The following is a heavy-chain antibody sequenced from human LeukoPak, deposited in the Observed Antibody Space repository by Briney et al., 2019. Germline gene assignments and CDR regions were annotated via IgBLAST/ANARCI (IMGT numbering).Heavy chain of an antibody. CDR3: ARVGYHGSGSFDY. J-gene: IGHJ4*02. D-gene: IGHD3-10*01. V-gene: IGHV3-48*03. Sequence: GGSLRPSCAASTFSFSNYEMNLGRQAPRQGLEWGSYISPTGYTIYYADSVKGRFTISRDSANNSLYLQLSSLRAEDTAVYYCARVGYHGSGSFDYWGQGTMVTVSS. CDR2: ISPTGYTI. CDR1: TFSFSNYE.